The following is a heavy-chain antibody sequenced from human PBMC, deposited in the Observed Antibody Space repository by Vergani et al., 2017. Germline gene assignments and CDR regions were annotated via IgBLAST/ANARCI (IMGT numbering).Heavy chain of an antibody. D-gene: IGHD3-10*01. J-gene: IGHJ5*02. CDR3: GRVADFYGLGSRLLDL. Sequence: QVQLQESGPGLVKSSETLSLTCSASGGSMSGYYWSWIRQPPGKELEWIGYMYHSGSTNYNPSLETRVTISGDTSKNQFSLKLNSVTAADTAVYYCGRVADFYGLGSRLLDLWGQGILVTVSS. CDR2: MYHSGST. V-gene: IGHV4-59*01. CDR1: GGSMSGYY.